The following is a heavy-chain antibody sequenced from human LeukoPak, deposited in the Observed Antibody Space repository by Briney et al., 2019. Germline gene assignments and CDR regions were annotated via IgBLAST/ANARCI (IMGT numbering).Heavy chain of an antibody. D-gene: IGHD2-2*01. J-gene: IGHJ5*02. V-gene: IGHV4-34*01. CDR2: INHSGST. Sequence: SETLSLTCAVYGGSFSGYYWSWIRQPPGKGLEWIGEINHSGSTNYNPSLKSRVTVSVDTSKNQFSLRLTSVTAADTAVYYCARHAPGRGSFDPWGQGTLVTVSS. CDR3: ARHAPGRGSFDP. CDR1: GGSFSGYY.